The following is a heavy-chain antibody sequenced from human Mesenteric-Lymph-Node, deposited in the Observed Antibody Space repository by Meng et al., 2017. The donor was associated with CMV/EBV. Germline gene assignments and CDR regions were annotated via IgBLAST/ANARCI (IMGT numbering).Heavy chain of an antibody. CDR1: RYG. Sequence: RYGIGWSSQAPGKGLQWVSSISGCGTSTYYAVSVKCRFTISRDNSNNTLYMQMNSLRAEDTAVYYCARDQNSRCSGGSCQGAHNWFDPWGQGTLVTVSS. CDR3: ARDQNSRCSGGSCQGAHNWFDP. V-gene: IGHV3-23*01. CDR2: ISGCGTST. D-gene: IGHD2-15*01. J-gene: IGHJ5*02.